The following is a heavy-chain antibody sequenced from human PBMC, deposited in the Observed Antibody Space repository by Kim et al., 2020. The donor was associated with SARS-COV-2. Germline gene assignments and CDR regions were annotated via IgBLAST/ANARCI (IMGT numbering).Heavy chain of an antibody. Sequence: ASVKVSCKASGYTFTGYYMHWVRQAPGQGLEWMGRINPNSGGTNYAQKFQGRVTMTRDTSISTAYMELSRLRSDDTAVYYCARGGVPVSAMVIFYYYYGMDVWGQGTTVTVSS. V-gene: IGHV1-2*06. J-gene: IGHJ6*02. CDR2: INPNSGGT. D-gene: IGHD5-18*01. CDR1: GYTFTGYY. CDR3: ARGGVPVSAMVIFYYYYGMDV.